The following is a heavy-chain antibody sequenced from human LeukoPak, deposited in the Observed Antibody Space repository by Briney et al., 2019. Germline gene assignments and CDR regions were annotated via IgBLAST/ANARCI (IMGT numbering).Heavy chain of an antibody. CDR2: ISGSGGST. CDR1: GFTFDDYG. CDR3: AKTGGRGYYFDY. J-gene: IGHJ4*02. V-gene: IGHV3-23*01. Sequence: GGSLRLSCAASGFTFDDYGMSWVRQAPGKGLEWVSAISGSGGSTYYADSVKGRFTISRDNSKNTLYLQMNSLRAEDTAVYYCAKTGGRGYYFDYWGQGTLVTVSS. D-gene: IGHD7-27*01.